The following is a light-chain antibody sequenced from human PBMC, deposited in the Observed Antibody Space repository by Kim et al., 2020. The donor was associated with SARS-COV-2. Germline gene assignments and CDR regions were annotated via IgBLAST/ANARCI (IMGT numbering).Light chain of an antibody. CDR1: QSISTY. CDR3: QQSFGTPYT. CDR2: AAS. Sequence: SASVGDRVTITCRASQSISTYLNWYQQKPGKAPKLLISAASILQSGVPSRFSGSGSGTDFTLTISSLQSEDFATYYCQQSFGTPYTFGQGTKLEI. V-gene: IGKV1-39*01. J-gene: IGKJ2*01.